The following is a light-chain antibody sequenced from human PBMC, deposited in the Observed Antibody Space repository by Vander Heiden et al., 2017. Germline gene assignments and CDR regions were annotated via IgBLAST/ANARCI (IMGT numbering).Light chain of an antibody. CDR3: QQDNNCPRL. CDR2: GAS. V-gene: IGKV3-15*01. CDR1: QSVSSN. Sequence: EIVMTQSPATLSVSPGERATLSCRASQSVSSNLAWYQQKPGQAPRLLIYGASTRATGIPARFSGSGSGTEFTLTISSLQSEDFAVYYCQQDNNCPRLFGQGTLLEIK. J-gene: IGKJ5*01.